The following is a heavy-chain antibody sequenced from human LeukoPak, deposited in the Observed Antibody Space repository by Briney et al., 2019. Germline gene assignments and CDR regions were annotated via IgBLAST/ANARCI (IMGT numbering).Heavy chain of an antibody. CDR1: GGSFSGYY. J-gene: IGHJ5*02. Sequence: SETLSLTCAVYGGSFSGYYWSWIRQPPGKGLEWIASIYYSGNTYYNPSLKSRVTISVDTSKNQLSLKLSSLTAADTAVYYCARHEYSGSYYGLSWFDPWGQGTLVTVSS. V-gene: IGHV4-34*01. D-gene: IGHD1-26*01. CDR2: IYYSGNT. CDR3: ARHEYSGSYYGLSWFDP.